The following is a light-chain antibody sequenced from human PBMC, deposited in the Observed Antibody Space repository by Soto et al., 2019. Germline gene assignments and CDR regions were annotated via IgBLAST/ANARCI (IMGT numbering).Light chain of an antibody. J-gene: IGLJ1*01. CDR2: TNT. V-gene: IGLV1-40*01. Sequence: QSLLTQPPSVSGAPGQRVTISCTGSSSNIGAGYDVHWYQHLPGTAPKLLIYTNTNRPSGVPDRFSGSKSGTSASLAITGLQAEDEADYYCQSYDSSLSGYVFGTGTKVTVL. CDR3: QSYDSSLSGYV. CDR1: SSNIGAGYD.